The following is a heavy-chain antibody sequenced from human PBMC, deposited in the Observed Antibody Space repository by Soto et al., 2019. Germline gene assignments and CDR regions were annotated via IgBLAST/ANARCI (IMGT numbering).Heavy chain of an antibody. CDR3: ARGATTLSSGYYYYYGMDV. D-gene: IGHD5-12*01. Sequence: WGSLRLSCAASGFTVISNYISFVRHSPGKGLEWVSVIYSGGSTYYADSVKGRFTISRDNSKNTLYLQMNSLRAEDTAVYYCARGATTLSSGYYYYYGMDVWGQGTTVTVS. CDR1: GFTVISNY. V-gene: IGHV3-53*01. CDR2: IYSGGST. J-gene: IGHJ6*02.